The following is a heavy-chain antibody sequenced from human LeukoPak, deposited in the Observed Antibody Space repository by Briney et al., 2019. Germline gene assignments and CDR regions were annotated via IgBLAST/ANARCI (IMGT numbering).Heavy chain of an antibody. CDR1: GGPISSYY. J-gene: IGHJ4*02. Sequence: SETLSLTCTVSGGPISSYYWSWIRQPPGKGLEWIGYIYYSGSTNYNPSLKSRVTISIDTSKNQFYLKLSSVTAADTAVYYCARDKWSRGQPTDWGQGTLVTVSS. CDR3: ARDKWSRGQPTD. CDR2: IYYSGST. D-gene: IGHD2-15*01. V-gene: IGHV4-59*01.